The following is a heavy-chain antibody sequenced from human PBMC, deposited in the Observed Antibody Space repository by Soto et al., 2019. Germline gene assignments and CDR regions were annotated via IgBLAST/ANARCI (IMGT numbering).Heavy chain of an antibody. D-gene: IGHD1-26*01. J-gene: IGHJ6*02. CDR2: FSGSGVNI. CDR3: AKDPPWTVGPLAMDV. V-gene: IGHV3-23*01. CDR1: GFAFSPHA. Sequence: GGSLRLSWVASGFAFSPHAMSWVRQAPGKGREWVSTFSGSGVNIYYAESVKGRLTISRDDSKNKLYLQMNSLRVEDTAVYYCAKDPPWTVGPLAMDVWGQGTTVTVSS.